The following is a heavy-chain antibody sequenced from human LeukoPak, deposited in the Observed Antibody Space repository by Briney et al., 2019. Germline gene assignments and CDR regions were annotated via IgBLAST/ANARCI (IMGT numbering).Heavy chain of an antibody. V-gene: IGHV3-74*01. CDR1: GFTFSSYW. J-gene: IGHJ3*02. CDR3: ARDGYYDSSGYYSVRAFDI. CDR2: INSDGSST. D-gene: IGHD3-22*01. Sequence: QSGGSLRLSCAASGFTFSSYWMHWVRQAPGKGLVWVSRINSDGSSTSYADSVKGRFTISRDNAKNSLYLQMNSLRAEDTAVYYCARDGYYDSSGYYSVRAFDIWGQGTMVTVSS.